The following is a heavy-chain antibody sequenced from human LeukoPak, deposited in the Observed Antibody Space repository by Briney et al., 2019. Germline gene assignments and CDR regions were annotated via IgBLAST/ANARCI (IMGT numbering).Heavy chain of an antibody. CDR3: AGRDYDFWSGYYVRDY. J-gene: IGHJ4*02. CDR1: GGSFSGYY. Sequence: SETLSLTCAVYGGSFSGYYWSWIRQPPGKGLEWIGEINHSGSTNYNPSLKSRVTISVDTSKNQFSLKLSSVTAADTAVYYCAGRDYDFWSGYYVRDYWGQGTLVTVSS. V-gene: IGHV4-34*01. CDR2: INHSGST. D-gene: IGHD3-3*01.